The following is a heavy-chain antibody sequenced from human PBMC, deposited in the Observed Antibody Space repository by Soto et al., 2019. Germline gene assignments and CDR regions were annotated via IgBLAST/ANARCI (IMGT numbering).Heavy chain of an antibody. D-gene: IGHD3-3*01. CDR2: MNPNSGNT. V-gene: IGHV1-8*01. CDR3: ARAITIFGVVRPDYYYGMDV. Sequence: KISCKGSGYTFTSYDINWVRQATGQGLEWMGWMNPNSGNTGYAQKFQGRVTMTRNTSISTAYMELSSLRSEDTAVYYCARAITIFGVVRPDYYYGMDVWGQGTTVTVSS. CDR1: GYTFTSYD. J-gene: IGHJ6*02.